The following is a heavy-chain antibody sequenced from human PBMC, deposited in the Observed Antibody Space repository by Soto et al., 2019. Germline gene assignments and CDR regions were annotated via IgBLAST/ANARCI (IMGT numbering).Heavy chain of an antibody. J-gene: IGHJ5*01. V-gene: IGHV3-23*01. CDR3: AKDRRAGGNSAFYFDF. CDR2: ISATGGGT. D-gene: IGHD3-16*01. CDR1: GFKFSSYA. Sequence: GGSLRLSCAASGFKFSSYAMSWVRQAPGKGLEWVSLISATGGGTYYADSVRGRFTISRDNSDNTLYLQVHSLRAEDTAVYYCAKDRRAGGNSAFYFDFWGQGAQVTVSS.